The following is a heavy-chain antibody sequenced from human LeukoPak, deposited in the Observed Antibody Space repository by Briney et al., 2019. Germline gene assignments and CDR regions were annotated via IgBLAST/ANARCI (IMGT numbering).Heavy chain of an antibody. D-gene: IGHD3-10*01. J-gene: IGHJ4*02. CDR1: GFTFSSYA. CDR3: ARDITMVRGVLDY. Sequence: GRSLRLSCAASGFTFSSYATHWVRQAPGKGLEWVAVISYDGSNKYYADSVKGRFTISRDNSKNTLYLQMNSLRAEDTAVYYCARDITMVRGVLDYWGQGTLVTVSS. CDR2: ISYDGSNK. V-gene: IGHV3-30*04.